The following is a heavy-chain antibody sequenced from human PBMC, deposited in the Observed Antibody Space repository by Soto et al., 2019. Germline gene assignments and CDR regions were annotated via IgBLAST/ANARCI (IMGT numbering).Heavy chain of an antibody. Sequence: SETLSLTCTVSGGSISSYYWSWIRQPPGKGLEWIGYIYYSGSTNYNPSLKSRVTISVDTSKNQFSLKLSSVTSADTAVYYCAREGCGYALNWFDPWGQGTLVTVSS. CDR2: IYYSGST. D-gene: IGHD2-2*01. V-gene: IGHV4-59*01. J-gene: IGHJ5*02. CDR3: AREGCGYALNWFDP. CDR1: GGSISSYY.